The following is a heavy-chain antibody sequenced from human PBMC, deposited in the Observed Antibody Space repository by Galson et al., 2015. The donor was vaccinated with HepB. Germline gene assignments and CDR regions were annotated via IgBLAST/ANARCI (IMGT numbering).Heavy chain of an antibody. Sequence: SCKASGYTFTSYGISWVRQAPGQGLEWMGWISAYNGNTNYAQKLQGRVTMTTDTSTSTAYMELRSLRSDDTAVYYCARAGSVGDTNALVDYWGQGTLVTVSS. CDR3: ARAGSVGDTNALVDY. CDR1: GYTFTSYG. J-gene: IGHJ4*02. CDR2: ISAYNGNT. V-gene: IGHV1-18*01. D-gene: IGHD1-26*01.